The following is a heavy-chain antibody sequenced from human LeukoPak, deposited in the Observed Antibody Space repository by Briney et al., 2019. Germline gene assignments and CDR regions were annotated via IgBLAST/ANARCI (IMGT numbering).Heavy chain of an antibody. CDR3: ARGVAAGPISWFDP. D-gene: IGHD6-13*01. V-gene: IGHV1-2*06. CDR1: GYTFTGYY. CDR2: LDPNDGDT. J-gene: IGHJ5*02. Sequence: GASVKVSCKASGYTFTGYYMHWVRQAPGQGLEWVGRLDPNDGDTNYAQNFQGRVTMTRDTSISTAYMELTRLTSDDTAVYYCARGVAAGPISWFDPWGQGTLVTVSS.